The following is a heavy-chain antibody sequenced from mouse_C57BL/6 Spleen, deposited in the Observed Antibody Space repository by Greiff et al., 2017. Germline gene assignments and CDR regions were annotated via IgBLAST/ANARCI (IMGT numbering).Heavy chain of an antibody. J-gene: IGHJ3*01. CDR3: AKGDDYPAWFAY. V-gene: IGHV1-9*01. D-gene: IGHD2-4*01. CDR2: ILPGSGST. Sequence: VQLQQSGAELMKPGASVKLSCKATGYTFTGYWIEWVKQRPGHGLEWIGEILPGSGSTNYNEKFKGKATLTADKSSSTAYMQLSSLTSEDSAVYFCAKGDDYPAWFAYWGQGTLVTVSA. CDR1: GYTFTGYW.